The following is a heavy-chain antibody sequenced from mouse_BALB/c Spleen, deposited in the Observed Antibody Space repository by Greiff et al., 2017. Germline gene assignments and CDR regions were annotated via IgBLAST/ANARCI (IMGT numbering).Heavy chain of an antibody. V-gene: IGHV5-9-3*01. CDR1: GFTFSSYA. CDR2: ISSGGSYT. D-gene: IGHD2-4*01. J-gene: IGHJ4*01. Sequence: EVKLVESGGGLVKPGGSLKLSCAASGFTFSSYAMSWVRQTQEKRLEWVATISSGGSYTYYPDSVKGRFTISRDNAKNTLYLQMSSLRSEDTAMYYCARLDDSSMDYWGQGTSVTVSS. CDR3: ARLDDSSMDY.